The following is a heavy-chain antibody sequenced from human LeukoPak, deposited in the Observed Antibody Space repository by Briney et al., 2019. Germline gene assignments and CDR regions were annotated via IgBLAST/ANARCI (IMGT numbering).Heavy chain of an antibody. CDR1: GFTFSSYW. V-gene: IGHV3-74*01. CDR2: INSDGRST. CDR3: ASQRYSSRGNY. J-gene: IGHJ4*02. Sequence: GGSLRLSCVASGFTFSSYWMHWVRQAPGKGPVWVSRINSDGRSTSYADSVKGRFTISRDNAKNTLYLQMNSLRAEDTAVYYCASQRYSSRGNYWGQGTLVTVSS. D-gene: IGHD6-13*01.